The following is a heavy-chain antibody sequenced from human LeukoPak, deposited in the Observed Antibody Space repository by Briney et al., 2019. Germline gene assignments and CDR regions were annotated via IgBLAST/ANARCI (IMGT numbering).Heavy chain of an antibody. CDR2: IYYSGSS. V-gene: IGHV4-59*01. CDR3: ARVGIVATIPQSYYFDY. D-gene: IGHD5-12*01. CDR1: GGSISSYY. Sequence: SETLSLTCTVSGGSISSYYWNWIRQPPGKGLEWIGYIYYSGSSNYNPSLKSRVTISVDMSKNQFSLKLSSVTAAATAVYHCARVGIVATIPQSYYFDYCGQGTLVTVSS. J-gene: IGHJ4*02.